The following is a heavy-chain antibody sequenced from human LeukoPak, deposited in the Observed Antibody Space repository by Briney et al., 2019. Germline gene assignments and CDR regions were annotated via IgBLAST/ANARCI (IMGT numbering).Heavy chain of an antibody. Sequence: GSLRLSCAASEFTFSTYSKNWVRQAPGKGLEWVSAISSSSSYIYYADSVKGRFTISRDNAKNSLYLQMNSLRAEDTAVYYCARGENNYGYYYFDYWGQGTLVTVSS. V-gene: IGHV3-21*01. CDR1: EFTFSTYS. D-gene: IGHD5-18*01. CDR2: ISSSSSYI. J-gene: IGHJ4*02. CDR3: ARGENNYGYYYFDY.